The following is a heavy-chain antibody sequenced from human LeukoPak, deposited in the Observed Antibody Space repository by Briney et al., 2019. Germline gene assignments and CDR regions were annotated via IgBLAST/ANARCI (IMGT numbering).Heavy chain of an antibody. V-gene: IGHV1-18*04. CDR1: GYAFSDHG. D-gene: IGHD5-18*01. J-gene: IGHJ4*02. Sequence: GASVKVSCTASGYAFSDHGVNWVRQAPGQGLEWMGWISGYNGHTSYAQKFQGRVMVTTDRSTNTAYLVLRSLRSDDTAVYYCARVPNPRNTYGYNDKWGQGTLVTVSS. CDR3: ARVPNPRNTYGYNDK. CDR2: ISGYNGHT.